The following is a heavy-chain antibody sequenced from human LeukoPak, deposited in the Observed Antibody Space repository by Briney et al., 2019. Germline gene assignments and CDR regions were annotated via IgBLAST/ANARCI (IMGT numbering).Heavy chain of an antibody. CDR2: IIPIFGTA. CDR3: ARDYCSSTSCFGVNWFDP. D-gene: IGHD2-2*01. Sequence: PRASVKVSCKASGGTFSSYAISWVRQAPGQGLEWMGGIIPIFGTANYAQKFQGRVTITADESTSTAYMELRSLRSDDTAVYYCARDYCSSTSCFGVNWFDPWGQGTLVTVSS. V-gene: IGHV1-69*13. CDR1: GGTFSSYA. J-gene: IGHJ5*02.